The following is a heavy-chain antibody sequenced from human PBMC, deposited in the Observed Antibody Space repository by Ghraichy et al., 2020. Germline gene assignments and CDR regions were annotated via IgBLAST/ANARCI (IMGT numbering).Heavy chain of an antibody. J-gene: IGHJ3*02. Sequence: SETLSLTCIASGGSISSYYWSWIRQPPGKGLEWIGYIYYSGSTNYNPSLKSRVTISVDTSKNQFSLKLSSVTAADTAVYYCAGSRLPTKRRHDGFDMWGQGTMVTVSS. CDR3: AGSRLPTKRRHDGFDM. CDR1: GGSISSYY. V-gene: IGHV4-59*01. D-gene: IGHD6-25*01. CDR2: IYYSGST.